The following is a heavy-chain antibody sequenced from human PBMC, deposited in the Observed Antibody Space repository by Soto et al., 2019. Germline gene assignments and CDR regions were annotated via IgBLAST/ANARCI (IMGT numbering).Heavy chain of an antibody. V-gene: IGHV5-10-1*01. Sequence: GESLKISGNASGYIFTSYWIIWGRQMPGRGLEWMGRIDPSDSYTDYNPAFQGHIIISSDNSTSTVYLLLTTLKASDNGMYYCARPQGGTDWLDPWGQGTLVTVSS. J-gene: IGHJ5*02. CDR3: ARPQGGTDWLDP. CDR1: GYIFTSYW. CDR2: IDPSDSYT. D-gene: IGHD1-7*01.